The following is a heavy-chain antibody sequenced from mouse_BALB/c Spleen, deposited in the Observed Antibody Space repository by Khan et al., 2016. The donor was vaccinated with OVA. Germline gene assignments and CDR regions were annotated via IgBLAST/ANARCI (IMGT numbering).Heavy chain of an antibody. Sequence: EVKLLESGPGLVKPSQSLSLTCTVTGYSITSEYAWNWIRQFPGNKLEWMGYINYSGNNRFNPSLKSRTSITRDTYKNQFFLQLNSVTTEDTATYSCARKDYYDYDPFPYWGQGTLVTVSA. CDR1: GYSITSEYA. CDR3: ARKDYYDYDPFPY. D-gene: IGHD2-4*01. CDR2: INYSGNN. V-gene: IGHV3-2*02. J-gene: IGHJ3*01.